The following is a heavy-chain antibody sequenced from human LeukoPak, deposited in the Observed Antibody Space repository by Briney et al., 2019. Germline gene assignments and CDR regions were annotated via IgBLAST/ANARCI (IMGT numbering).Heavy chain of an antibody. CDR1: GYTFTSYA. J-gene: IGHJ1*01. V-gene: IGHV1-69*13. CDR3: ALLDTAMVPIAEYFHH. CDR2: IIPFFGTA. D-gene: IGHD5-18*01. Sequence: SVKVSCKASGYTFTSYAMNWVRQAPGQGLEWMGGIIPFFGTANFAQKFQGRVTITADESTSTAYMELSSLRSEDTAVYYCALLDTAMVPIAEYFHHWGQGTLVTVSS.